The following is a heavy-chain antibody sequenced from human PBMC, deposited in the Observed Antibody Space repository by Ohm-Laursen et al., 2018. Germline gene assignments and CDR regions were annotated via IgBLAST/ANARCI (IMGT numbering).Heavy chain of an antibody. CDR3: ARQEGYCSSTSCYEVWFDP. J-gene: IGHJ5*02. CDR1: GGAISNYY. Sequence: SETLSLTCTVSGGAISNYYWSWIRQPPGKGLEWIGHIYTSGSPNYNPSLKSRVTISVDTSKNQFSLKLSSVTAADTAVYYCARQEGYCSSTSCYEVWFDPWGQGTLVTVSS. V-gene: IGHV4-4*08. D-gene: IGHD2-2*01. CDR2: IYTSGSP.